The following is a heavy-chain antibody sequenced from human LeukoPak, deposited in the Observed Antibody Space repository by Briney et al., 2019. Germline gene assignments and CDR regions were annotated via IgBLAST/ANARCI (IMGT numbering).Heavy chain of an antibody. CDR2: IYHSGST. D-gene: IGHD3-10*01. CDR3: ARLLWFGEFSYNWFDP. J-gene: IGHJ5*02. CDR1: GGSISSGGYS. V-gene: IGHV4-30-2*01. Sequence: SQTLSLTCAASGGSISSGGYSWSWIRQPPGKGLEWIGYIYHSGSTYYNPSLKSRVTISVDRSKNQFSLKLSSVTAADTAVYYCARLLWFGEFSYNWFDPWGQGTLVTVSS.